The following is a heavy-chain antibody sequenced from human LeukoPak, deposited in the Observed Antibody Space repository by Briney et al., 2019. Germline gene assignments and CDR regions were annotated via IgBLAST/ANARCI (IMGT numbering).Heavy chain of an antibody. CDR1: GYTFIDHY. D-gene: IGHD3-22*01. V-gene: IGHV1-2*02. CDR2: IDTDTGDT. CDR3: ARAGHNSNSGGYDF. Sequence: GASVKVSCTPSGYTFIDHYLHWVRQAPGQGLESLGWIDTDTGDTNYPQKFQGRVTMSRDTSSSTAYMELNRLRSDDTAVYYCARAGHNSNSGGYDFWGLGTLVTVSS. J-gene: IGHJ4*02.